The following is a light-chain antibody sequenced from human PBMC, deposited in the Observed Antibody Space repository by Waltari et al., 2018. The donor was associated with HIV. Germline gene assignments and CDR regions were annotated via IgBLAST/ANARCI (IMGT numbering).Light chain of an antibody. CDR1: SSDVGAYLY. CDR2: EVS. CDR3: ASFTTNRILV. V-gene: IGLV2-14*01. Sequence: QSALTQPASVSGSPGQSIPISCTGPSSDVGAYLYVSWYQQHADKAPKLIIFEVSNRPSGISNRFSGSKSGNTASLTISGLQTEDEADYYCASFTTNRILVFGGGTKVTVL. J-gene: IGLJ2*01.